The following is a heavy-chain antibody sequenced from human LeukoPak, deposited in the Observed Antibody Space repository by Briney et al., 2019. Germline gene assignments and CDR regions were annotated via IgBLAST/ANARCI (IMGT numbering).Heavy chain of an antibody. D-gene: IGHD5-24*01. CDR1: VGSISSYY. CDR3: AGRHWRRDGYNLSAFDI. V-gene: IGHV4-59*01. CDR2: IYYSGST. J-gene: IGHJ3*02. Sequence: PSETLSLTCTVSVGSISSYYWNRIRQPPGKGLEWIGYIYYSGSTNYNPSLKSRVTISVDTSKNQFSLKLSSVTAADTAVYYCAGRHWRRDGYNLSAFDIWGEGTMVTVSS.